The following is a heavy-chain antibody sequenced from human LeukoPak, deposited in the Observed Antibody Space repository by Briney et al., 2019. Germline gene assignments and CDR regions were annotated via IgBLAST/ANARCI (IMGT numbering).Heavy chain of an antibody. D-gene: IGHD4-11*01. CDR2: ILYDGSNE. Sequence: GGSLRLSCGACGFPFSNYAMHWVRQAPGKGLEWVAVILYDGSNEYYADSVKGQFTISRDNSKNTLYLQMNSLRAEDTAVYFCARDLRDYRHYVAYFDYWGQGTLVAVSS. J-gene: IGHJ4*02. V-gene: IGHV3-30-3*01. CDR1: GFPFSNYA. CDR3: ARDLRDYRHYVAYFDY.